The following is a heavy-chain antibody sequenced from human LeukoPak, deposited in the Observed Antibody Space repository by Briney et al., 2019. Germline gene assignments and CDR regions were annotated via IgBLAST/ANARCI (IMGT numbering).Heavy chain of an antibody. CDR1: GFTFTSYA. Sequence: SGGSLRLSCAASGFTFTSYAMSWVRQAPGKGLEVSAISVSGGSTYYADSVKGRFTISRDNSKNTLYLQMNSLRAEDTAVYYCANSLSTLVWFGELFAHDYWGQGTLVTVSS. D-gene: IGHD3-10*01. J-gene: IGHJ4*02. V-gene: IGHV3-23*01. CDR3: ANSLSTLVWFGELFAHDY. CDR2: ISVSGGST.